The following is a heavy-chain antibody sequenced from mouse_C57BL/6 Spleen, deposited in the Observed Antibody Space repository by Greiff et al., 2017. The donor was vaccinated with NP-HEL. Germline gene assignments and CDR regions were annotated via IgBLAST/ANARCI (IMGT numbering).Heavy chain of an antibody. J-gene: IGHJ2*01. CDR3: ARLLRYPLDY. CDR2: IYPGDGDT. Sequence: VQLQESGPELVKPGASVKISCKASGYAFSSSWMNWVKQRPGKGLEWIGRIYPGDGDTNYNGKFKGKATLTADKSSSTAYMQLSSLTSEDSAVYFGARLLRYPLDYWGQGTTLTVSS. D-gene: IGHD1-1*01. CDR1: GYAFSSSW. V-gene: IGHV1-82*01.